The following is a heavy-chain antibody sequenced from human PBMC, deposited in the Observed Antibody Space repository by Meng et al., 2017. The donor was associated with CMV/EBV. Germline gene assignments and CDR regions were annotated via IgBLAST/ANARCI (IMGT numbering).Heavy chain of an antibody. D-gene: IGHD3-22*01. CDR3: AREDDSSGWADY. CDR1: GYTFTGYY. V-gene: IGHV1-2*02. J-gene: IGHJ4*02. Sequence: SCKASGYTFTGYYMHWVRRAPGQGLEWMGWINPNSGGTNYAQKFQGRVTMTRDTSISTAYMELSRLRSDDTAVYYCAREDDSSGWADYWGQGTLVTVSS. CDR2: INPNSGGT.